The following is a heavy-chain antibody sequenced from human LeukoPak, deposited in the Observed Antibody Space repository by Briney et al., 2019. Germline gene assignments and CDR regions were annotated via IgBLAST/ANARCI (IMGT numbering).Heavy chain of an antibody. CDR3: ARGPLGYCSSTSCYARSYYYYYMDV. J-gene: IGHJ6*03. V-gene: IGHV4-59*01. D-gene: IGHD2-2*01. CDR1: GGSISSYY. CDR2: IYYSGST. Sequence: SETLSLTCTVSGGSISSYYWSWMRQPPGEGLGWSGYIYYSGSTSYNPSLKSRVTISVDTSKKQFSLKLSSVTAADTAVYYCARGPLGYCSSTSCYARSYYYYYMDVWGKGTTVTVSS.